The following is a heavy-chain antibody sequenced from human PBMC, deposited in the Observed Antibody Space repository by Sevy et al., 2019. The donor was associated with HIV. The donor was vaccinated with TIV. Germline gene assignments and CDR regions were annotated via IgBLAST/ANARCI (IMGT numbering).Heavy chain of an antibody. CDR2: ISSSSSTI. CDR3: ARGAFGGDSATIGY. V-gene: IGHV3-48*02. D-gene: IGHD2-21*02. J-gene: IGHJ4*02. CDR1: GFTFGNYS. Sequence: GGSLRLSCAASGFTFGNYSMSWVRQAPGKGLEWLSYISSSSSTIYYADCVRGRFTISRDNAKNSLYLQMSSLRDDDTAVYYCARGAFGGDSATIGYWGQGTLVTVSS.